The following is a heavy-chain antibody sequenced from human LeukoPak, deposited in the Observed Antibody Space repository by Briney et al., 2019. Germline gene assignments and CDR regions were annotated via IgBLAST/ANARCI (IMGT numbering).Heavy chain of an antibody. CDR3: ARVYYYDSSGSNDAFDI. V-gene: IGHV1-69*13. J-gene: IGHJ3*02. D-gene: IGHD3-22*01. Sequence: SVKVSCKASGGTFSSYAISWVRQAPGKGLEWMGGIIPIFGTANYAQKFQGRVTITADESTSTAYMELSSLRSEDTAVYYCARVYYYDSSGSNDAFDIWGQGTMVTVSS. CDR2: IIPIFGTA. CDR1: GGTFSSYA.